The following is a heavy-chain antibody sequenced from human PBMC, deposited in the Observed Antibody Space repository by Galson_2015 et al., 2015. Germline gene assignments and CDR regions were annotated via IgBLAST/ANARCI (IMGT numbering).Heavy chain of an antibody. CDR3: AKVRTGIGTGGVSDI. CDR1: GFTFSTYG. J-gene: IGHJ3*02. V-gene: IGHV3-23*01. CDR2: ISDRGGTT. Sequence: SLRLSCAASGFTFSTYGMSWVRQAPGKGLNWVSTISDRGGTTYYADSVKGQFTVSRDNSKNTLYLQMNSLRAEDTAVYYCAKVRTGIGTGGVSDIGGQGTMVPFSS. D-gene: IGHD7-27*01.